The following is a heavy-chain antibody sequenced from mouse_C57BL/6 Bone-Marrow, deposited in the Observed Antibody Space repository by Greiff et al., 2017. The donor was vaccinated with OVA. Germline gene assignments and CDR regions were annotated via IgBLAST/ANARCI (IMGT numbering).Heavy chain of an antibody. Sequence: DVKLQESGPGLVKPSQSLSLTCSVTGYSITSGYYWNWIRQFPGNKLEWMGYISYDGSNNYNPSLKNRISITRDTSKNQFFLKLNSVTTEDTATYYCARDGSKHYYAMDYWGQGTSVTVSS. J-gene: IGHJ4*01. CDR2: ISYDGSN. CDR1: GYSITSGYY. D-gene: IGHD1-1*01. V-gene: IGHV3-6*01. CDR3: ARDGSKHYYAMDY.